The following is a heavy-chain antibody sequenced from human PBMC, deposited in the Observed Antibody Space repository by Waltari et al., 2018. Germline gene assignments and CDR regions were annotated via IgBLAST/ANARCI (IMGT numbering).Heavy chain of an antibody. CDR1: GGSISSRSYH. CDR3: ATQIVGATPFYL. J-gene: IGHJ3*01. V-gene: IGHV4-39*01. D-gene: IGHD1-26*01. CDR2: ISYSGNS. Sequence: QLQLQQSGPGLVTPSATLSPPCGVSGGSISSRSYHWGWIRQPPGKGLEWIGSISYSGNSYDNPSLKSRVTISVDTSKNQFSLKVTSVTAADTAIYYCATQIVGATPFYLWGQGTMVTVSS.